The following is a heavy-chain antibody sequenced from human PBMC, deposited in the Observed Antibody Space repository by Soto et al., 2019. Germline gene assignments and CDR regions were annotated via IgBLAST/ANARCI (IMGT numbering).Heavy chain of an antibody. CDR1: GFTFSSYA. CDR2: ISYDGSNK. V-gene: IGHV3-30-3*01. Sequence: GGSPRLSCAASGFTFSSYAMHWVRQAPGKGLEWVAVISYDGSNKYYADSVKGRFTISRDNSKNTLYLQMNSLRAEDTAVYYCARDRTIFGVAPFDYWGQGTLVTVSS. D-gene: IGHD3-3*01. J-gene: IGHJ4*02. CDR3: ARDRTIFGVAPFDY.